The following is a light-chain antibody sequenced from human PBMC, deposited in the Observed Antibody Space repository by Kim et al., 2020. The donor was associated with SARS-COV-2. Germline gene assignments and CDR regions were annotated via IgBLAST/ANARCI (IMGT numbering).Light chain of an antibody. CDR1: QSLLYSDGYTY. CDR3: VQVLQIPRT. CDR2: LGS. J-gene: IGKJ2*01. V-gene: IGKV2-28*01. Sequence: DIVMTQSPLSLPVTLGEPASISCRSSQSLLYSDGYTYLDWYLQKPGQSPQLLIYLGSNRASGVPDRFSGSGSGTDFTLKISRVTAENIGVYYCVQVLQIPRTFGQGTKLEI.